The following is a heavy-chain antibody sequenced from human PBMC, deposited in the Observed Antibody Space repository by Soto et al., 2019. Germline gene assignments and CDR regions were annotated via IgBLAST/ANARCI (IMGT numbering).Heavy chain of an antibody. Sequence: PGWSLRLSCAAAGFRFSNYGMHWVRQSPGKGLEWVAVISYDGSNKYYLDSMKGRFTISRDNSKNTLHLQMNSLRAEDTALYYCAKDSLGFVAVPDQIDYWGQGTLVTVSS. CDR2: ISYDGSNK. V-gene: IGHV3-30*18. CDR1: GFRFSNYG. D-gene: IGHD2-2*01. CDR3: AKDSLGFVAVPDQIDY. J-gene: IGHJ4*02.